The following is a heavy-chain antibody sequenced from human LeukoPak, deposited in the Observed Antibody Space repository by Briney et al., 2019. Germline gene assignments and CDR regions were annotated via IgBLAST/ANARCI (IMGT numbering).Heavy chain of an antibody. CDR2: ISYDGSNK. D-gene: IGHD6-19*01. CDR3: AKAGYSSGWRNFDY. V-gene: IGHV3-30*18. Sequence: PGGSLRLSCAASGFIFSRYGMHWVRQAPGKGLEWVAVISYDGSNKFYEDSVKGRFTISRDNSKNTLYLQMSSLRAEDTAVYYCAKAGYSSGWRNFDYWGQGTLATVSS. CDR1: GFIFSRYG. J-gene: IGHJ4*02.